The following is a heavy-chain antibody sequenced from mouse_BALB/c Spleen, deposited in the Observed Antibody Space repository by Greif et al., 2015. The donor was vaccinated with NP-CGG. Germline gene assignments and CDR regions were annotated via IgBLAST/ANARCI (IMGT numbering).Heavy chain of an antibody. CDR3: ARLNGNYGFAY. J-gene: IGHJ3*01. CDR1: GYTFSSYW. D-gene: IGHD2-1*01. V-gene: IGHV1-9*01. CDR2: ILPGSGST. Sequence: QVQLQQSGAELMKPGASVKMSCKATGYTFSSYWIEWVKQRPGHGLEWIGEILPGSGSTNYNEKFKGKATFTADTSSNTAYMQLSSLTSEDSAVYYCARLNGNYGFAYWGQGTLVTVSA.